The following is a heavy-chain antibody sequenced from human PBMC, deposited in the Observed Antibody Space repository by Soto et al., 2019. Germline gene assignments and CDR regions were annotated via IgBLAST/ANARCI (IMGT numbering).Heavy chain of an antibody. V-gene: IGHV1-69*01. D-gene: IGHD1-26*01. CDR1: GGTFRRYT. CDR3: ARGYYSGSNPSSFDY. J-gene: IGHJ4*02. Sequence: QLQLVPSGAEVREPGSSVKVSCKASGGTFRRYTAIWVRQAPGQGLEWMGGITPTLNIAKYAEKFQGSVTITADESTSTVNMHLSSLRSEDTAVYFCARGYYSGSNPSSFDYWGQGTLVAVSS. CDR2: ITPTLNIA.